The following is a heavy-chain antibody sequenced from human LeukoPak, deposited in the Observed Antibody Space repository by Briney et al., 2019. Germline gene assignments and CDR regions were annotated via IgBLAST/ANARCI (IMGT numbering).Heavy chain of an antibody. CDR3: ARVSSSWYWVSDY. CDR1: GGSISSGGYY. CDR2: IYYSGST. V-gene: IGHV4-31*03. Sequence: SETLSLTCTVSGGSISSGGYYWSWIRQHPGKGLEWIGYIYYSGSTYYNPSLKSRVTISVDTSKNQFSLKLSSVTAADTAMYYCARVSSSWYWVSDYWGQGTLVTVSS. D-gene: IGHD6-13*01. J-gene: IGHJ4*02.